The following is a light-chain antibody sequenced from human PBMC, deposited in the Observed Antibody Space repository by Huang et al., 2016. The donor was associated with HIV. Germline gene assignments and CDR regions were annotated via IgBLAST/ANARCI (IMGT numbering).Light chain of an antibody. J-gene: IGKJ2*01. CDR3: QQYGKSPYT. Sequence: EIVLTQSPGTLSLSPGDRATLSCRASQSLSSNYLTWDQHKPGQAPRLLIDGAASRAIGIPDRFSGSGSGTDVTLTISRLEPEDFAVYYCQQYGKSPYTFGQGTKLEIK. V-gene: IGKV3-20*01. CDR2: GAA. CDR1: QSLSSNY.